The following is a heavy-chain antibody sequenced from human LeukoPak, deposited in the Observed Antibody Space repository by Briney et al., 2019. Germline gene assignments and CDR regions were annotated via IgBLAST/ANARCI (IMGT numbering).Heavy chain of an antibody. J-gene: IGHJ5*02. D-gene: IGHD3-3*01. V-gene: IGHV4-4*07. CDR3: ARDLFIGAYYDFWSGYPTGWFDP. CDR2: IYTSGST. Sequence: PSETLSLTCAVYGGSFSGYYWSWIRQPAGKGLEWIGRIYTSGSTNYNPSLKSRVTISVDTSKNQFSLKLSSVTAADTAVYYCARDLFIGAYYDFWSGYPTGWFDPWGQGTLVTVSS. CDR1: GGSFSGYY.